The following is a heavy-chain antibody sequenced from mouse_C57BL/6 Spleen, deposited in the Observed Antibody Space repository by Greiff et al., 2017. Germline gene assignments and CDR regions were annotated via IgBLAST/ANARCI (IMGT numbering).Heavy chain of an antibody. CDR2: IDPSDSET. CDR1: GYTFTSYW. CDR3: ARDQGYYYFDY. V-gene: IGHV1-52*01. D-gene: IGHD2-3*01. Sequence: QVQLQQPGAELVRPGSSVKLSCKASGYTFTSYWMHWVKPRPIQGLEWIGNIDPSDSETHYNQKFKDKATLTVAKSSSTAYMQLSSLTSEDSAVYYCARDQGYYYFDYWGQGTTLTVSS. J-gene: IGHJ2*01.